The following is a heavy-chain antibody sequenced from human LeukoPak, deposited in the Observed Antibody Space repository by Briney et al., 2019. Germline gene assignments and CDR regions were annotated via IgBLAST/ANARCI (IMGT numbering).Heavy chain of an antibody. Sequence: QPGGSLRLSCAASGFTFSSYAMSWVRQAPGKGLEWVSSISGNGRSTFYADSVKGRFTISRDDSKNTLYLQMTSSRDNSKNSLYLQMNSLRAEDTAVYYCARDEIVGQQLVRGSGYYFDYWGQGTLVTVSS. J-gene: IGHJ4*02. CDR1: GFTFSSYA. CDR3: QMNSLRAEDTAVYYCARDEIVGQQLVRGSGYYFDY. V-gene: IGHV3-23*01. D-gene: IGHD6-6*01. CDR2: ISGNGRST.